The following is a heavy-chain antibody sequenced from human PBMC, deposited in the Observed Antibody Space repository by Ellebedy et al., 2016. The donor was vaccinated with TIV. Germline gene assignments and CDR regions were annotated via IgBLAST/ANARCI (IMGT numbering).Heavy chain of an antibody. CDR2: IYTSGST. V-gene: IGHV4-61*02. CDR1: GGSTSSGGYY. Sequence: SETLSLXXTVSGGSTSSGGYYWSWIRQPAGKGLEWIGRIYTSGSTDYNPSLKSRVTMSLDTSNNQFSLHLTSVTAADTVIYYCAREFGQWGQGTLVTVSS. CDR3: AREFGQ. D-gene: IGHD3-16*01. J-gene: IGHJ4*02.